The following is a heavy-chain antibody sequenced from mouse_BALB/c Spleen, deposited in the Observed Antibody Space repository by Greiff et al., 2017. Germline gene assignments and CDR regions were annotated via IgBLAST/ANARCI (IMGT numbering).Heavy chain of an antibody. CDR3: ARGGVKNYYEYDRFAY. Sequence: VQLQQSGAELVRPGTSVKISCKASGYTFTNYWLGWVKQRPGHGLEWIGDIYPGGGYTNYNEKFKGKATLTADTSSSTAYMQLSSLTSEDSAVYFCARGGVKNYYEYDRFAYWGQGTLVTVSA. J-gene: IGHJ3*01. D-gene: IGHD2-4*01. V-gene: IGHV1-63*02. CDR1: GYTFTNYW. CDR2: IYPGGGYT.